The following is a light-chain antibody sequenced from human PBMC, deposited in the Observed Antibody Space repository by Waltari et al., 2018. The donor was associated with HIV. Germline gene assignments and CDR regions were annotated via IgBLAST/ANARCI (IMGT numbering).Light chain of an antibody. V-gene: IGLV2-8*01. J-gene: IGLJ1*01. CDR3: SSYAGSNTFV. CDR2: EVT. Sequence: QSALTQPPSAPGSPGQSVTISCTGTSSDVGGSKYVSWYQQHPDKAPKLMIYEVTKRPSGVPDRFSGSKSGNTASLTISGLQAEDEADYYCSSYAGSNTFVFGTGTKVTVL. CDR1: SSDVGGSKY.